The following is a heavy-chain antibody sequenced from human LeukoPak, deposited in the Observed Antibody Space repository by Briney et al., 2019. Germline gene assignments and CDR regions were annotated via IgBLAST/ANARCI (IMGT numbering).Heavy chain of an antibody. CDR2: IYYSGST. CDR3: ARAIVVVPAAINWFDP. D-gene: IGHD2-2*01. V-gene: IGHV4-59*01. CDR1: GGSISSYY. J-gene: IGHJ5*02. Sequence: PSETLSLTCTVSGGSISSYYWSWIRQPPGKGLEWIGDIYYSGSTNYNPSLKSRVTISVDTSKNQFSLKLSSVTAADTGVYYCARAIVVVPAAINWFDPWGQGTLVTVSS.